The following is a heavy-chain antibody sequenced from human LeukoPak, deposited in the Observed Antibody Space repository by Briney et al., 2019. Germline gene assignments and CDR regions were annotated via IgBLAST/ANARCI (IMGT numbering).Heavy chain of an antibody. V-gene: IGHV5-51*01. CDR1: GYSFTSYW. CDR2: IYPGDSDT. D-gene: IGHD3-22*01. Sequence: GESLKISCKGSGYSFTSYWIGWVRQMPGKGLEWMGIIYPGDSDTRYSSSFQGQVAISADKSIRTAYLQWSSLKASDTAMYYCARSYYYDSSGYSYYFDYWGQGTLVTVSS. J-gene: IGHJ4*02. CDR3: ARSYYYDSSGYSYYFDY.